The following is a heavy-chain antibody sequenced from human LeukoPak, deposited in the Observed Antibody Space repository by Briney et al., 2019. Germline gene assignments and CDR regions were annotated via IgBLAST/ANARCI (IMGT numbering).Heavy chain of an antibody. D-gene: IGHD6-13*01. V-gene: IGHV1-2*04. CDR3: ARVGSSSWYGFGY. Sequence: ASVKVSCKASGYTFTGYYMHWVRQAPGQGLEWMGWINPNSGGTNYAQKFQGWVTMTRDTSISTAYMELSRLRSDDTAVYYCARVGSSSWYGFGYWGQGTLVTVSS. J-gene: IGHJ4*02. CDR1: GYTFTGYY. CDR2: INPNSGGT.